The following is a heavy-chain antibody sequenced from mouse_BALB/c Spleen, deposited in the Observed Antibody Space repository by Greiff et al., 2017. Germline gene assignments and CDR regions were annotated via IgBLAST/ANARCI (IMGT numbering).Heavy chain of an antibody. D-gene: IGHD1-2*01. CDR3: ARRVQFITTATSYFDV. CDR2: ISYSGST. J-gene: IGHJ1*01. CDR1: GYSITSDYA. V-gene: IGHV3-2*02. Sequence: VQLKESGPGLVKPSQSLSLTCTVTGYSITSDYAWNWIRQFPGNKLEWMGYISYSGSTSYNPSLKSRISITRDTSKNQFFLQLNSVTTEDTATYYCARRVQFITTATSYFDVWGAGTTVTVSS.